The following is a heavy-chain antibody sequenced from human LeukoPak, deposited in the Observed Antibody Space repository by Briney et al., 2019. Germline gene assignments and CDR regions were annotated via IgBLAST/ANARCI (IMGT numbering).Heavy chain of an antibody. CDR2: ISTRGTT. CDR1: GFIVSNNY. CDR3: ATRGRSGYYYGMDV. J-gene: IGHJ6*02. Sequence: GGSLRLSCAVSGFIVSNNYTSCARHVPGDCLEWASIISTRGTTYYADSVKGRFTISRDNSQNTLYLQMNSLRAEDTAVYYCATRGRSGYYYGMDVWGQGTTVTVSS. D-gene: IGHD1-26*01. V-gene: IGHV3-66*01.